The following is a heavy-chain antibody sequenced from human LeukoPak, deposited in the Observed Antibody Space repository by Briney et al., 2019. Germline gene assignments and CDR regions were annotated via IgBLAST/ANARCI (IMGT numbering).Heavy chain of an antibody. D-gene: IGHD5-18*01. Sequence: PGGSLRLSCAASGFTFTNAGIHWVRLAAGKGLEWVSFISHDGTNKYYSDSVDGRFTVSRLNSQNTVHLQMTDLRPDDTATYYCASEDVDTGDFWGQGILVTVSS. CDR1: GFTFTNAG. J-gene: IGHJ4*02. CDR2: ISHDGTNK. CDR3: ASEDVDTGDF. V-gene: IGHV3-30*01.